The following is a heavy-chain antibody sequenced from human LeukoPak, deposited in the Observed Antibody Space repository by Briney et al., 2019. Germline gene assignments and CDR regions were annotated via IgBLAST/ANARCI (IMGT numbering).Heavy chain of an antibody. CDR2: IIPIFGTA. CDR1: GGTFSSYA. CDR3: ARVPGLRLGELSPLFDY. Sequence: SVKVSCKASGGTFSSYAISWGRQAPGQGLEWMGGIIPIFGTANYAQKFQGRVTITADKSTSTAYMELSSLRSEDTAVYYCARVPGLRLGELSPLFDYWGQGTLVTVSS. J-gene: IGHJ4*02. D-gene: IGHD3-16*02. V-gene: IGHV1-69*06.